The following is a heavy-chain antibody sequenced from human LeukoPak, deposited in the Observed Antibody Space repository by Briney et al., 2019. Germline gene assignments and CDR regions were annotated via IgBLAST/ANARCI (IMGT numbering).Heavy chain of an antibody. CDR3: ASEGGYYYMDV. V-gene: IGHV3-30*04. Sequence: GGSLRLSCAASGFTFSSYAMHWVRQAPGKGLEWVAVISYDGSNKYYADSVKGRFTISRDNSKNTLYLQMNSLRAEDTAVYYCASEGGYYYMDVWGKGTTVTV. D-gene: IGHD3-22*01. CDR1: GFTFSSYA. CDR2: ISYDGSNK. J-gene: IGHJ6*03.